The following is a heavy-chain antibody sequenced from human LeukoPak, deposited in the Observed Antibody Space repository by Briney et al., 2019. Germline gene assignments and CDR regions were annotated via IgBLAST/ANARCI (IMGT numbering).Heavy chain of an antibody. V-gene: IGHV3-21*01. D-gene: IGHD2-15*01. J-gene: IGHJ3*02. CDR3: ARQNGSVGSCYVYDVDS. CDR1: GFAFSSYS. Sequence: GGSLRLSCADSGFAFSSYSMNWVRQAPGRGLEWVSSIIIGIRVTYYAHTVKGRFTPSRDNAKNTLFLQMKSLRAEDTAVYCCARQNGSVGSCYVYDVDSLGGGAMVTVSS. CDR2: IIIGIRVT.